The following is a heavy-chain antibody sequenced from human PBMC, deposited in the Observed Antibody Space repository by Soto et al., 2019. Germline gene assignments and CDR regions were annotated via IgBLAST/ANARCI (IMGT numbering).Heavy chain of an antibody. Sequence: QVQLQESGPGLVKPSQTLSLTCTVSGGSISSGDSYWSWIRQSPGKGLEWIGYIYYSGSPYYNPSPASRVTISVDTSKNQFFLKLKSVTAADTAVYYCAREGAASYYYYYGTDVWGQGTTVTVSS. V-gene: IGHV4-30-4*01. CDR1: GGSISSGDSY. CDR3: AREGAASYYYYYGTDV. CDR2: IYYSGSP. J-gene: IGHJ6*02. D-gene: IGHD3-16*01.